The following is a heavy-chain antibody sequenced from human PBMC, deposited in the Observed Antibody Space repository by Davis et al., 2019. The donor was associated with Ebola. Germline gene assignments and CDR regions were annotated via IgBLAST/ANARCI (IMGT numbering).Heavy chain of an antibody. CDR3: ARVARQWLAYGMDV. V-gene: IGHV4-39*01. CDR2: INHSGST. Sequence: SETLSLTCTVSGGSISSSSYYWGWIRQPPGKGLEWIGEINHSGSTNYNPSLKSRVTISVDTSKNQFSLKLSSVTAADTAVYYCARVARQWLAYGMDVWGQGTTVTVSS. CDR1: GGSISSSSYY. J-gene: IGHJ6*02. D-gene: IGHD6-19*01.